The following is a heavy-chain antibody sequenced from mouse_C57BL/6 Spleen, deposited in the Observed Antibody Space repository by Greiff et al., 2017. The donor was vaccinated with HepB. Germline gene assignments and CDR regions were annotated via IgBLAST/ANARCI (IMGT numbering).Heavy chain of an antibody. V-gene: IGHV5-4*01. CDR1: GFTFSSYA. J-gene: IGHJ2*01. D-gene: IGHD2-4*01. Sequence: EVQGVESGGGLVKPGGSLKLSCAASGFTFSSYAMSWVRQTPEKRLEWVATISDGGSYTYYPDNVKGRFTISRDNAKNNLYLQMSHLKSEDTAMYYCARYDYDGGYWGQGTTLTVSS. CDR2: ISDGGSYT. CDR3: ARYDYDGGY.